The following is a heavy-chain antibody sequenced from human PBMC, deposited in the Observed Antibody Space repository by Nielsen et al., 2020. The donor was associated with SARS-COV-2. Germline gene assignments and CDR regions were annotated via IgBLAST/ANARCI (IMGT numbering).Heavy chain of an antibody. D-gene: IGHD5-18*01. V-gene: IGHV3-9*01. CDR2: ISWNSGSI. J-gene: IGHJ4*02. Sequence: SLKISCAASGFTFDDHAMHWVRQAPGKGLEWVSGISWNSGSIGYADSVKGRFTISRDNAKNSLYLQMNSLRAEDTALYYCAKGQYGYGNIFDYWGQGTLVTVPS. CDR3: AKGQYGYGNIFDY. CDR1: GFTFDDHA.